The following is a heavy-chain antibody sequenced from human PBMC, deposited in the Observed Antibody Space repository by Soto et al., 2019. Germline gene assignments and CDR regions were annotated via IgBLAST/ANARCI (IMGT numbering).Heavy chain of an antibody. J-gene: IGHJ5*02. CDR1: GFSLSTSGVG. V-gene: IGHV2-5*02. Sequence: SEPTLLNHTRTLTMTCTFSGFSLSTSGVGVGWIRQPPGKALEWLALIYWDDDKRYSPSLKSRLTITKDTSKNQVVLTMTNIKPVGTAPYHFEQTTTVPDWFDVSAQGISVTVS. CDR2: IYWDDDK. CDR3: EQTTTVPDWFDV. D-gene: IGHD1-26*01.